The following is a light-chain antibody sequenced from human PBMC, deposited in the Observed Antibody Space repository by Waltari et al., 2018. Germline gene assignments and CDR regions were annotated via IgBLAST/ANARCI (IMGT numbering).Light chain of an antibody. CDR2: GAS. CDR1: QSVSKK. Sequence: EIVMTQSPATLSASPGERATLSCRASQSVSKKLAWYQQKPGQAPRLLIYGASTRATAIPGRFSGSGSGTEFTLTISSLQSEDFALYHCQQYNSWPWTFGQGTKVEI. V-gene: IGKV3-15*01. CDR3: QQYNSWPWT. J-gene: IGKJ1*01.